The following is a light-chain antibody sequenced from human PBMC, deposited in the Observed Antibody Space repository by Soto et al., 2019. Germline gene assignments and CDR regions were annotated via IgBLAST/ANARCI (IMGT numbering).Light chain of an antibody. CDR3: AAWDASLDGYV. V-gene: IGLV1-44*01. Sequence: QSALTKPPSANGTPGGRVTISCSTSSSNLGDNTVNWYQHVPGTAPKLLIYSYDQRPSGVPDRFSGSKSGTSASLAISGLQSEDEADYYCAAWDASLDGYVFGTGTKVTVL. CDR1: SSNLGDNT. J-gene: IGLJ1*01. CDR2: SYD.